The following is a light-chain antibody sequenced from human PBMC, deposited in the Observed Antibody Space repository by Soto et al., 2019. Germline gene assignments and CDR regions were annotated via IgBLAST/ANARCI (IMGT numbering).Light chain of an antibody. CDR1: SSDVGAFNY. CDR3: NSYTSSSTL. Sequence: QSALTQPASVSGSPGQAITISCSGTSSDVGAFNYVSWYQQHPGKAPKLMIYDVSNRPSGVSNRFSGSKSGNTASLTISGLRAEDEADYYCNSYTSSSTLFGTGTKVT. V-gene: IGLV2-14*03. J-gene: IGLJ1*01. CDR2: DVS.